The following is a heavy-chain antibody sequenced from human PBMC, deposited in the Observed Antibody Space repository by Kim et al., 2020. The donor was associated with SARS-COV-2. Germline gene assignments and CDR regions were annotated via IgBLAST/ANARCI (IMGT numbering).Heavy chain of an antibody. CDR1: GFTFSSCA. CDR3: ARDAWSRLRGLTYYYYG. J-gene: IGHJ6*01. V-gene: IGHV3-30*04. CDR2: ISYDGSNK. Sequence: GGSLRLSCAASGFTFSSCAMHWVRQAPGKGLEWVAVISYDGSNKYYADSVKGRFTISRDNSKNTLYLQMNSLRAEDTALYYCARDAWSRLRGLTYYYYG. D-gene: IGHD3-10*01.